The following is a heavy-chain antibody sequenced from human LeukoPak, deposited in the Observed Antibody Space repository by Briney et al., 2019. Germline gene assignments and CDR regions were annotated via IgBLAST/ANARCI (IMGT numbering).Heavy chain of an antibody. CDR1: GGSISSYY. CDR3: ARGGKRGYGAGRHAFDI. D-gene: IGHD3-10*01. V-gene: IGHV4-59*01. J-gene: IGHJ3*02. CDR2: IYYNGST. Sequence: SETLSLTCTVSGGSISSYYWRWIRQPRGKGLEWVGYIYYNGSTNYNTSLKSRVTISVDTSKIQFSLKLSSVSAADTVVYYCARGGKRGYGAGRHAFDIWGQGTMVTVSS.